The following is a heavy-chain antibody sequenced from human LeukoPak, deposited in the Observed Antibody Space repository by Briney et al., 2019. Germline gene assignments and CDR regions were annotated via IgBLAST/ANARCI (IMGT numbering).Heavy chain of an antibody. V-gene: IGHV1-2*02. CDR3: ARVKTLIVVVSLFDY. Sequence: ASVKVSCKASGYTFTGYYMHWVRQAPGQGLEGMGWINPNSGGTNYAQKFQGRVTMTRDTSISTAFMDLSRLRSDDTAVYYCARVKTLIVVVSLFDYWGQGTLVTVSS. CDR2: INPNSGGT. CDR1: GYTFTGYY. D-gene: IGHD3-22*01. J-gene: IGHJ4*02.